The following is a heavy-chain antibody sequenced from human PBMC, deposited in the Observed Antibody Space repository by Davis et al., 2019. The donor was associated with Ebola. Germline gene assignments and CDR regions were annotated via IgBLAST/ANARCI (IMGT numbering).Heavy chain of an antibody. CDR3: VRTTYGAPEY. Sequence: PGGSLRLSCAASGFTFSSYAMNWVRQAPGKGLEWVSVISGSGDSTDYAGSVKGRFTISRDNSKNTLYLQMNSLTAEDTAVYYCVRTTYGAPEYWGQGTLVTVSS. V-gene: IGHV3-23*01. J-gene: IGHJ4*02. CDR1: GFTFSSYA. CDR2: ISGSGDST. D-gene: IGHD1-7*01.